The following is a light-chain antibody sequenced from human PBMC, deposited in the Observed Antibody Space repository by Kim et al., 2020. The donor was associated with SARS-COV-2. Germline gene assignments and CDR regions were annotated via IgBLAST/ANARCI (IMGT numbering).Light chain of an antibody. Sequence: QSVLTQPPSVSGAPGQRVTISCYGTESNIGSGYDVHWYHQLPGAAPKVVIYSNDKRPSGVPDRFSGSRSGPSASLAITGLQPDDEGLYYCQSYDGNLRGAVFGGGTQLTVL. CDR1: ESNIGSGYD. CDR3: QSYDGNLRGAV. J-gene: IGLJ3*02. CDR2: SND. V-gene: IGLV1-40*01.